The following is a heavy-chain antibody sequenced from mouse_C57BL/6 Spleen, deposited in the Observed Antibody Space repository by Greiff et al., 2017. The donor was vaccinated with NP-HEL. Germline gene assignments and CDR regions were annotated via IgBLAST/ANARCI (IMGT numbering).Heavy chain of an antibody. D-gene: IGHD3-2*02. V-gene: IGHV1-82*01. CDR1: GYAFSSSW. CDR2: IYPGDGDT. CDR3: AREGKDSSGYVDFDY. Sequence: VQLQQSGPELVKPGASVKISCKASGYAFSSSWMNWVKQRPGKGLEWIGRIYPGDGDTNYNGKFKGKATLTADKSSSTAYMQLSSLTSEDSAVYFCAREGKDSSGYVDFDYWGQGTTLTVSS. J-gene: IGHJ2*01.